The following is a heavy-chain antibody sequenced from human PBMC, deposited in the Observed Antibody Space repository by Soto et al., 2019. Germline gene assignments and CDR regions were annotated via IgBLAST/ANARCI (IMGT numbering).Heavy chain of an antibody. D-gene: IGHD2-2*01. J-gene: IGHJ5*02. CDR3: EKGGYCTSISCPRWFDP. V-gene: IGHV3-23*01. CDR2: ISATGGST. CDR1: GFTFSNYA. Sequence: EVQLLESGGGLVQPGGSLRLSCAASGFTFSNYAMSWVRQAPGKGLEWVSGISATGGSTYYADSVKGRLTISRDNSRNTLYLQMNSLRAEDTAFYYCEKGGYCTSISCPRWFDPWGQGTLVTVSS.